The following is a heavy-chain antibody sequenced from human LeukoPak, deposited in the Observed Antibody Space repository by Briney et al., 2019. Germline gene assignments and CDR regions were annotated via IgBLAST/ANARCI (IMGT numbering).Heavy chain of an antibody. CDR3: VRSGGY. J-gene: IGHJ4*02. Sequence: GGSLRLSCAASGFTFSSHSMNWVRQAPGKGLKWVANIKEDGGEKYYVDSVKGRFTISRDNAKNSLCLQMNSLRAEDTAIYYCVRSGGYWGQGTLVTVSS. CDR2: IKEDGGEK. CDR1: GFTFSSHS. V-gene: IGHV3-7*05. D-gene: IGHD1-26*01.